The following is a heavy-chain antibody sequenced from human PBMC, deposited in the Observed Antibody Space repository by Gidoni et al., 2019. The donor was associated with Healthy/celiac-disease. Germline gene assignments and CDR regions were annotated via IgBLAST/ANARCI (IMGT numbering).Heavy chain of an antibody. CDR2: ISGSGGST. D-gene: IGHD4-17*01. Sequence: EVQLLESGGGLVQPGGSLRLSCAASGFSFSSYAMSWVRQAPGKGLEWVSAISGSGGSTYYADSVKGRFTISRDNSKNTLYLQMYSLRAEDTAVYYCAKDSPQWAVTTSGSDYWGQGTLVTVSS. CDR1: GFSFSSYA. V-gene: IGHV3-23*01. CDR3: AKDSPQWAVTTSGSDY. J-gene: IGHJ4*02.